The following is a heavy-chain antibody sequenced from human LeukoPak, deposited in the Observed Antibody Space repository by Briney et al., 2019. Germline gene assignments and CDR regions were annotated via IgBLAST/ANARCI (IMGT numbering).Heavy chain of an antibody. CDR2: INPSGGST. Sequence: GSVKVSCKASGYTFTSYYMHWVRQAPGQGLEWMGIINPSGGSTSYTQKFQGRVTMTRDTSTSTVYMELSSLRSEDTAVYYCARDRDSGYDLDYWGQGTLVTVSS. V-gene: IGHV1-46*01. CDR1: GYTFTSYY. J-gene: IGHJ4*02. CDR3: ARDRDSGYDLDY. D-gene: IGHD5-12*01.